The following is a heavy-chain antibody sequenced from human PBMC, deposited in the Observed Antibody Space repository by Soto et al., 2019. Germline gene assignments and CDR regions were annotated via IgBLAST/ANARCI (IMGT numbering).Heavy chain of an antibody. CDR1: GFSLSTSGVG. Sequence: QITLKESGPTLVKPTQTLTLTCTFSGFSLSTSGVGVGWIRQPPGKALEWLALIYWDDDKRDSPSLKSRHTITRDTSKNQVVLTMTNMDPVDTAAYYCAHYGDSGRSAPWGQGTLVTVSS. J-gene: IGHJ5*02. D-gene: IGHD4-17*01. CDR3: AHYGDSGRSAP. V-gene: IGHV2-5*02. CDR2: IYWDDDK.